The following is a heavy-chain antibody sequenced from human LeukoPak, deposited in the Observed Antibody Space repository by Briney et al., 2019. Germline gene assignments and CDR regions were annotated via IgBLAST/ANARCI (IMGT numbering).Heavy chain of an antibody. CDR1: GFTFSNYG. CDR3: AKPSGEHFDY. Sequence: GGSLRLSCAVSGFTFSNYGMHWVRQAPGKGLEWVALTSYDGSTKYYADSVKGRFIISKDNSRNTLYLQMNSLKVEDTAMYYCAKPSGEHFDYWGQGTLVTVSS. J-gene: IGHJ4*02. V-gene: IGHV3-30*18. CDR2: TSYDGSTK.